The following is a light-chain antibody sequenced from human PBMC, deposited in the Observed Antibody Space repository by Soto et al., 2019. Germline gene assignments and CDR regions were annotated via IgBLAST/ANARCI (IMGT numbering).Light chain of an antibody. Sequence: QSALTQPASVSGSPGQSITISCTRTSSDVGGYNYVSWYQQHPGKAPKLRIYDVSNRPSGVSNRFSGSKSGNTASLTISGLRAEDESDYYCSSYTSSSTPLYVFGTGTKVTVL. CDR2: DVS. CDR1: SSDVGGYNY. J-gene: IGLJ1*01. CDR3: SSYTSSSTPLYV. V-gene: IGLV2-14*01.